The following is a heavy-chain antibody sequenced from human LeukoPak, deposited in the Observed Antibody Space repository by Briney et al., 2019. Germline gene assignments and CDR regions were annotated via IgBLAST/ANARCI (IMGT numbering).Heavy chain of an antibody. V-gene: IGHV4-59*01. CDR2: IYYSGST. D-gene: IGHD1-26*01. CDR1: GGSISSYY. Sequence: SETLSLTCTVSGGSISSYYWSWIRQPPGKGLEWIGYIYYSGSTNYNPSLKSRVTISVDTSKNQYSLKLSSVTAADTAVYYCARAGSTYSGGYYYGMDVWGQGTTVTVSS. CDR3: ARAGSTYSGGYYYGMDV. J-gene: IGHJ6*02.